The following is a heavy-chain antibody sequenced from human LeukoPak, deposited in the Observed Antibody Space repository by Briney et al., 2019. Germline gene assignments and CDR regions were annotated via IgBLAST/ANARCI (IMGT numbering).Heavy chain of an antibody. V-gene: IGHV1-69*13. CDR1: GGTFSSYA. Sequence: SVKVSCKASGGTFSSYAIRWVRQAPGHGLEWMGGIIPIFGTANYAQKFQGRVTITADESTSTAYMELSSLRSEDTAVYYCARGTTIQLWFGWGQGTLVTVSS. CDR3: ARGTTIQLWFG. J-gene: IGHJ4*02. CDR2: IIPIFGTA. D-gene: IGHD5-18*01.